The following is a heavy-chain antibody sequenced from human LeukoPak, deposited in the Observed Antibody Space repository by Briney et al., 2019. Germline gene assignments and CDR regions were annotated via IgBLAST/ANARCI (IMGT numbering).Heavy chain of an antibody. CDR2: TYYRSKWYY. J-gene: IGHJ5*02. Sequence: SQTLSLTCAISGDSVSSNSGAWSWIRQSPSRGLEWLGRTYYRSKWYYDYAVSVKSRITVNPDTSKNQFSLHLNSVTPEDTAAYYCAAGQWVEGLAAWGQGTLVTVSS. V-gene: IGHV6-1*01. D-gene: IGHD6-19*01. CDR3: AAGQWVEGLAA. CDR1: GDSVSSNSGA.